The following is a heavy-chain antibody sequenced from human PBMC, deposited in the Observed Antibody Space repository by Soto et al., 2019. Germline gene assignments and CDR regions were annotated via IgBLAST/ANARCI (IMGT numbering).Heavy chain of an antibody. CDR3: ARDGILPYSSSWDDAFDI. CDR2: TYYRSKWYN. Sequence: SQSLSLTCAISGDKVSSNSASWNWIKKSPSRGLEWLGRTYYRSKWYNDYAVSVKSRITINPDTSKNQFSLQLNSVTPEDTAVYYCARDGILPYSSSWDDAFDIWGQGTMVTVSS. J-gene: IGHJ3*02. CDR1: GDKVSSNSAS. V-gene: IGHV6-1*01. D-gene: IGHD6-13*01.